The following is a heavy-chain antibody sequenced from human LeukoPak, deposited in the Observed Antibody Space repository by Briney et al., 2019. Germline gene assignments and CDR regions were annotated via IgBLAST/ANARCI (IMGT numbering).Heavy chain of an antibody. D-gene: IGHD6-13*01. CDR3: ARGSRLAAAGTSGNWFDP. J-gene: IGHJ5*02. V-gene: IGHV4-4*07. CDR2: IYTGGNT. CDR1: GGSINSYY. Sequence: SETLSLTCTVSGGSINSYYWSYIRQPAGKGLDWIGRIYTGGNTNYNPSLKSRVTLSVDTSMTQFSLKLTSVTAADTAVYYCARGSRLAAAGTSGNWFDPWGPGMLVTVSS.